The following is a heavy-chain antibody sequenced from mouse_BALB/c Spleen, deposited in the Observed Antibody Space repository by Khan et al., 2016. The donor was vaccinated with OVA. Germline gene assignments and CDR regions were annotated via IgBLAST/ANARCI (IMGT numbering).Heavy chain of an antibody. CDR1: GFSITSDYA. CDR3: ERGVRLTY. J-gene: IGHJ3*01. Sequence: EVKLEESGPGLVKPSQSLSFTCTVTGFSITSDYAWNWIRQFPGNKLEWRGYINYSGSTSYHPSLQSRISITRDTSKNQSFLQLKSVTTEDTATYVCERGVRLTYWGQGTLVTVSA. D-gene: IGHD2-14*01. V-gene: IGHV3-2*02. CDR2: INYSGST.